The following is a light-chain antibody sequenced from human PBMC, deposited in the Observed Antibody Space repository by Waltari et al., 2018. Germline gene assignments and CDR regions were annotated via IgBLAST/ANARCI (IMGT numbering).Light chain of an antibody. V-gene: IGKV3-20*01. CDR2: GAS. CDR3: QHYVRLPAT. J-gene: IGKJ1*01. CDR1: QSVSRA. Sequence: IVLTQSPGSLSSSPGDRVTLSCRASQSVSRALAWYQQKPGQAPRLLIFGASKRATGITDRFSGSGSETEFSLTISRLEPEDFAVYYCQHYVRLPATFGRGTKVEIK.